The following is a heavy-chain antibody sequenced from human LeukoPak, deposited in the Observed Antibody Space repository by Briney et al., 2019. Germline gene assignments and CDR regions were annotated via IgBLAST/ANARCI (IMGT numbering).Heavy chain of an antibody. CDR3: ARLVYDSTRGYFDF. D-gene: IGHD2-15*01. Sequence: PGGSLRLSCAASGFTFSNYYMNWVRQAPGQGLEWVSSISSGSGYIYFADSVRGRFTISRDNAKNSLYLQMNSLRAEGTAVYYCARLVYDSTRGYFDFWGQGTLVAVSS. CDR1: GFTFSNYY. V-gene: IGHV3-21*01. CDR2: ISSGSGYI. J-gene: IGHJ4*02.